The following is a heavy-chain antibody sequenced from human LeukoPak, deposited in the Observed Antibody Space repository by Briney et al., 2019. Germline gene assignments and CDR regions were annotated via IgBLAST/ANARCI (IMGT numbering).Heavy chain of an antibody. CDR1: GFLVSTTY. V-gene: IGHV3-53*01. CDR3: ARAPYYYDSSGYYRAYYFDY. D-gene: IGHD3-22*01. Sequence: PGGSLRLSCAASGFLVSTTYVSWVRQAPGKGLEWVSVIYIDGSMHYADSVRGRFTISRDNSKNTLYLQMNSLRAEDTAVYYCARAPYYYDSSGYYRAYYFDYWGQGTLVTVSS. CDR2: IYIDGSM. J-gene: IGHJ4*02.